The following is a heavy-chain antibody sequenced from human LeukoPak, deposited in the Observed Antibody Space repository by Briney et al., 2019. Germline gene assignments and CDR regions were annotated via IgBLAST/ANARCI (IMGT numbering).Heavy chain of an antibody. CDR1: GYTLTELS. D-gene: IGHD1-26*01. CDR2: FDPEDGET. J-gene: IGHJ3*02. CDR3: ATDRSPWYSGSRNDAFDI. V-gene: IGHV1-24*01. Sequence: ASVKVSCKVSGYTLTELSMHWVRQAPGKGLEWMGGFDPEDGETIYAQKFQGRVTMTEDTSTDTAYMELSSLRSEDTAVYYCATDRSPWYSGSRNDAFDIWGQGTIVTVSS.